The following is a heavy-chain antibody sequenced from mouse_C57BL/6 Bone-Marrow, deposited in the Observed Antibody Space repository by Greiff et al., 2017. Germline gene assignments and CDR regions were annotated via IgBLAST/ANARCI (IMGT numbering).Heavy chain of an antibody. CDR2: INYDGSST. CDR3: ARDPITTVVARYWYFDV. CDR1: GFPFSDYY. D-gene: IGHD1-1*01. V-gene: IGHV5-16*01. J-gene: IGHJ1*03. Sequence: DVMLVESEGGLVQPGSSMKLSCTASGFPFSDYYMAWVRQVPEKGLEWVANINYDGSSTYYLDSLKSRFIISRDNAKNILYMQMSSLKSEDTATYYCARDPITTVVARYWYFDVWGTGTTVTVSS.